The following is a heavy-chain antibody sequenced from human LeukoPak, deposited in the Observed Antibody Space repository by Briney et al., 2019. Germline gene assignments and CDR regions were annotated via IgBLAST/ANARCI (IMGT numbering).Heavy chain of an antibody. Sequence: SRTLSLTCAISGDSVSSDSAAWNWIRQSPSRGLEWLGKTYYRSKWYNDSSVSVKGRITINPDTSKNQFSLQLNSVTPEDTAIYYCARGGIVGAEYFDYWGQGTLVTVSS. V-gene: IGHV6-1*01. J-gene: IGHJ4*02. D-gene: IGHD1-26*01. CDR2: TYYRSKWYN. CDR3: ARGGIVGAEYFDY. CDR1: GDSVSSDSAA.